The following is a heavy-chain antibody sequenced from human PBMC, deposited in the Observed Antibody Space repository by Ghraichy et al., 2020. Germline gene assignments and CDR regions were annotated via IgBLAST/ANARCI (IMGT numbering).Heavy chain of an antibody. Sequence: SETLSLTCTVSGGSVSSGSYYWSWIRQPPGKGLEWIGYIYYSGSTNYNPSLKSRVTISVDTSKNQFSLKLSSVTAADTAVYYCARVGPYSSSWYYFDYWGQGTLVTVSS. V-gene: IGHV4-61*01. CDR3: ARVGPYSSSWYYFDY. CDR2: IYYSGST. J-gene: IGHJ4*02. D-gene: IGHD6-13*01. CDR1: GGSVSSGSYY.